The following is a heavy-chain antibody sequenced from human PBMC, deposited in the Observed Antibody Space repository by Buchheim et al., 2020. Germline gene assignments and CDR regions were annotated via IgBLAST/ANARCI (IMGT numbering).Heavy chain of an antibody. D-gene: IGHD1-26*01. V-gene: IGHV3-30*18. CDR1: GFTFSSYG. CDR3: AKEEWEPRHGMDV. Sequence: QVQLVESGGDVVQPGRSLRLSCAASGFTFSSYGMHWVRQAPGKGLEWVAVISYDGSNKYYADSVKGRFTISRDNSKNTLYLQMNSLRAEDTAVYYCAKEEWEPRHGMDVWGQGTT. J-gene: IGHJ6*02. CDR2: ISYDGSNK.